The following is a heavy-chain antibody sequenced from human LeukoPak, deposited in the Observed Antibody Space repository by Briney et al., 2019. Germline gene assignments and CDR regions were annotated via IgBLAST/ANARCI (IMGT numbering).Heavy chain of an antibody. V-gene: IGHV1-2*02. D-gene: IGHD4-23*01. CDR3: ARDNRAGGYYYYYYMDV. CDR2: INPNSGGT. CDR1: GYTFTGYY. J-gene: IGHJ6*03. Sequence: ASVKVSCTASGYTFTGYYMHWVRQAPGQGLEWMGWINPNSGGTNYAQKFQGRVTMTRDTSISTAYMELSRLRSDDTAVYYCARDNRAGGYYYYYYMDVWGKGTTVTVSS.